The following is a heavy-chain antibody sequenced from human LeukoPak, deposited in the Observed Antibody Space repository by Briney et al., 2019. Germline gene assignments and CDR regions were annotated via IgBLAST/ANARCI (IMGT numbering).Heavy chain of an antibody. J-gene: IGHJ6*03. CDR1: GYSISSGYY. CDR2: IYRSGST. CDR3: ARTTEEYYGSGKFRRYYSYYYYMDV. Sequence: SETLSLTRTVSGYSISSGYYWVWIRQPPGKGLEWIGSIYRSGSTNYNPSLKSRVTISVDTSKNQFSLKLSSVTAADTAVYYCARTTEEYYGSGKFRRYYSYYYYMDVWGKGTTVTVSS. V-gene: IGHV4-38-2*02. D-gene: IGHD3-10*01.